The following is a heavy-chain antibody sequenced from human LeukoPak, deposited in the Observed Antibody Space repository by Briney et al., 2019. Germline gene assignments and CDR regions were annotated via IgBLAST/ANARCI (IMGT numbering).Heavy chain of an antibody. J-gene: IGHJ6*03. V-gene: IGHV3-23*01. CDR1: GFTFSSYA. Sequence: PGGSLRLSRAASGFTFSSYAMSWVRQAPGKGLEWVSAISGSGGSTYYGNSVKGRFTISRDNSKNTLYLQMNSLRAEDTAVYYCAKDGGRWLRLLGHYYYYMDVWGKGTTVTVSS. CDR3: AKDGGRWLRLLGHYYYYMDV. CDR2: ISGSGGST. D-gene: IGHD5-12*01.